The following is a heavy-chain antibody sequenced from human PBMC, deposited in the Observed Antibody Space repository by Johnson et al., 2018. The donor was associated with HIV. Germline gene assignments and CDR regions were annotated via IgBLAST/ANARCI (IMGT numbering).Heavy chain of an antibody. V-gene: IGHV3-7*05. CDR2: INEDGSEE. Sequence: VQLVESGGGVVQRGGSLRLSCEASGFTFSSYWMSWVRQAPGKGLKWVANINEDGSEEYYVDSVEGRLTISRDNSKNTLYLQMNSLRVEDTAVYYCASSSLAWGVDAFDIWGQGTKVTVSS. D-gene: IGHD3-10*01. CDR1: GFTFSSYW. CDR3: ASSSLAWGVDAFDI. J-gene: IGHJ3*02.